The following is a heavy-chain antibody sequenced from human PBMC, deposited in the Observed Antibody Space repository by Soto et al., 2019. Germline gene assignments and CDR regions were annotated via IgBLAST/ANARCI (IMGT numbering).Heavy chain of an antibody. CDR3: ARISGNFDY. Sequence: QVQLQESGPGLVKPSQTLSLTCTVSGGSISSGDYYWGWIRQPPGKGLEWIGYIYYSGSAYYNPSLNSRVTISVDLSMNQFSLKLSSVTAADTAVYYCARISGNFDYWGQGTLVTVSS. CDR1: GGSISSGDYY. V-gene: IGHV4-30-4*01. J-gene: IGHJ4*02. CDR2: IYYSGSA. D-gene: IGHD3-10*01.